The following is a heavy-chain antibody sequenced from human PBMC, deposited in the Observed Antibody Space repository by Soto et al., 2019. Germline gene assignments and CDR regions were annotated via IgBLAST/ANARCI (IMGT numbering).Heavy chain of an antibody. CDR3: ARDRSTYGGGGTGEVKENWFDP. CDR2: AYYSGDT. V-gene: IGHV4-59*01. D-gene: IGHD2-8*01. J-gene: IGHJ5*02. Sequence: SETLSLTCSVSGGSISRYYWSWIRQPPGKGLEWIGYAYYSGDTGYNPSLKSRVTMAVDTSKNQVSLKLSSVTAADTAVYYCARDRSTYGGGGTGEVKENWFDPWGQGALVTVS. CDR1: GGSISRYY.